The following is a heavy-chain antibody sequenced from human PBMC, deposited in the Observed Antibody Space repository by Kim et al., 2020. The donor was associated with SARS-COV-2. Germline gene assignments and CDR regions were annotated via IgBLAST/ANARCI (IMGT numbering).Heavy chain of an antibody. J-gene: IGHJ4*02. Sequence: DYAAPVKGRFTISRDDSKNTLYLQMNSLKTEDTAVYYCTTDRWFGELLAYWGQGTLVTVSS. V-gene: IGHV3-15*01. D-gene: IGHD3-10*01. CDR3: TTDRWFGELLAY.